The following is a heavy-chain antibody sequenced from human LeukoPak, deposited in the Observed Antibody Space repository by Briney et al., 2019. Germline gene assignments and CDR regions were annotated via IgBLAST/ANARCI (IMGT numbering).Heavy chain of an antibody. Sequence: ASVKVSCKASGYTFTGYYMHWVRQAPGQGLEWIGWINPNSGGTNYAQKFQGRVTMTRDTSISTAYMELSRLRSDDTAVYYCAGVTYYGSGSYYKDWGQGTLVTVSS. CDR1: GYTFTGYY. CDR3: AGVTYYGSGSYYKD. J-gene: IGHJ4*02. V-gene: IGHV1-2*02. D-gene: IGHD3-10*01. CDR2: INPNSGGT.